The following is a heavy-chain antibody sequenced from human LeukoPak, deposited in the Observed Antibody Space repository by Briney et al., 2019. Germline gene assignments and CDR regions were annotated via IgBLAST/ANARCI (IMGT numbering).Heavy chain of an antibody. J-gene: IGHJ6*04. CDR2: ITSSSSAI. D-gene: IGHD3-10*02. V-gene: IGHV3-48*04. CDR3: AELGITMIGGV. CDR1: GFTFSSYS. Sequence: GGSLRLSCAASGFTFSSYSMNWVRQAPGKGLEWVSYITSSSSAISYADSVKGRFTISRDNAKNSLYLQMNSLRAEDTAVYYCAELGITMIGGVWGKGTTVTISS.